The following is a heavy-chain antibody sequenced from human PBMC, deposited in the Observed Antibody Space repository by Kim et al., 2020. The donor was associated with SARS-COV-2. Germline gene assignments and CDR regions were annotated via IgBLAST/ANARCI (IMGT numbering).Heavy chain of an antibody. CDR1: GFTFSSYA. CDR3: AKHNDILTGYYWGYFDY. D-gene: IGHD3-9*01. Sequence: GGSLRLSCAASGFTFSSYAMSWVRQAPGKGLEWVSAISGSGGSTYYADSVKGRFTISRDNSKNTLYLQMNSLRAEDTAVYYCAKHNDILTGYYWGYFDYWGQGTLVTVSS. V-gene: IGHV3-23*01. CDR2: ISGSGGST. J-gene: IGHJ4*02.